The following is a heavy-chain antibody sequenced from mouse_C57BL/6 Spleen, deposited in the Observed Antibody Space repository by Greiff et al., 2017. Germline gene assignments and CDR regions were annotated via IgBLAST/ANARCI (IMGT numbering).Heavy chain of an antibody. Sequence: EVKLQESGGGLVKPGGSLKLSCAASGFTFSSYTMSWVRQTPEKRLEWVATISGGGGNTYYPDSVKGRFTISRDNAKNTLYLQMSSLRSEDTALYYCARQGGNYYFDYWGQGTTLTVSS. CDR1: GFTFSSYT. V-gene: IGHV5-9*01. CDR3: ARQGGNYYFDY. J-gene: IGHJ2*01. CDR2: ISGGGGNT. D-gene: IGHD2-1*01.